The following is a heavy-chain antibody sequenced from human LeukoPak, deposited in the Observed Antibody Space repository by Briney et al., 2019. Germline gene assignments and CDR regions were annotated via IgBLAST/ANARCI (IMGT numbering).Heavy chain of an antibody. V-gene: IGHV3-9*01. D-gene: IGHD6-19*01. Sequence: LSLTCAVSGGSISSGGYSWSWIRQPPGKGLEWVSGISWNSGSIGYADSVKGRFTISRDNAKNSLYLQMNSLRAEDTALYYCAKGRQWLVLNWFDPWGQGTLVTVSS. J-gene: IGHJ5*02. CDR3: AKGRQWLVLNWFDP. CDR2: ISWNSGSI. CDR1: GGSISSGGYS.